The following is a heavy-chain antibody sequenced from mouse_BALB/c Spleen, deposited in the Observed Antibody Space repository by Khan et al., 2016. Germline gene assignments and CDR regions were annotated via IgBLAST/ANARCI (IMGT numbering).Heavy chain of an antibody. V-gene: IGHV3-1*02. D-gene: IGHD1-2*01. Sequence: EVQLQESGPDLVKPSQSLSLTCTVTGYSITSGYSWHWIRQFPGNKLEWMRYIHNSGSSHYNPSPKSRISIPRDTSKNQFFLQFNSVTTEDTATYYCAREGGYYGYGYWGQGTTLTVSS. J-gene: IGHJ2*01. CDR2: IHNSGSS. CDR1: GYSITSGYS. CDR3: AREGGYYGYGY.